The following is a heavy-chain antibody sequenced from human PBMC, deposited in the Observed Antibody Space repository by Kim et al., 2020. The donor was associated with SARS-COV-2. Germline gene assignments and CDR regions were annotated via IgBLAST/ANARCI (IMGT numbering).Heavy chain of an antibody. J-gene: IGHJ4*02. CDR3: ARGGGDILTGYYDY. V-gene: IGHV1-8*01. Sequence: AQKFQGRVTMTRNTSISTAYMELSSLRSEDTAVYYCARGGGDILTGYYDYWGQGTLVTVSS. D-gene: IGHD3-9*01.